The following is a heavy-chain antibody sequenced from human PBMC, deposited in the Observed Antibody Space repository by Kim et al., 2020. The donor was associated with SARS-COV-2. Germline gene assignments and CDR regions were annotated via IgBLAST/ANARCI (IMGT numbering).Heavy chain of an antibody. CDR1: GYTFTSYG. V-gene: IGHV1-18*04. CDR2: ISAYNGNT. D-gene: IGHD1-1*01. Sequence: ASVKVSCKASGYTFTSYGISWVRQAPGQGLEWMGWISAYNGNTNYAQKLQGRVTMTTDTSTSTAYMELRSLRSDDTAVYYCARVGVGWNDYYYGMDVWGQGTTVTVSS. CDR3: ARVGVGWNDYYYGMDV. J-gene: IGHJ6*02.